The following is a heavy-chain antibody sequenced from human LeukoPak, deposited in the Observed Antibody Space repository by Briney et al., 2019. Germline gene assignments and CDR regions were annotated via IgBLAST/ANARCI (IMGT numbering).Heavy chain of an antibody. J-gene: IGHJ5*02. CDR3: AREMAMAVAGISWFDP. CDR1: GFTFSSYW. Sequence: PGGSLRLSCAASGFTFSSYWMSWVRQAPGKGLEWVANIKQDGSEKYYVGSVKGRFTISRDNAKNSLSLQMNSPRAEDTAVYYCAREMAMAVAGISWFDPWGQGTLVTVSS. V-gene: IGHV3-7*01. D-gene: IGHD6-19*01. CDR2: IKQDGSEK.